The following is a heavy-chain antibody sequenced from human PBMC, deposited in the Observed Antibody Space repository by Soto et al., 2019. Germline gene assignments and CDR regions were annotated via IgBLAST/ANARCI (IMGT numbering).Heavy chain of an antibody. D-gene: IGHD1-26*01. V-gene: IGHV3-15*01. CDR3: STDIGIYGLDI. J-gene: IGHJ6*02. CDR2: IKSKTDGGTA. CDR1: RFSFTNAW. Sequence: EVQLVESGGGFVQPGGSLRLSCVASRFSFTNAWMSWVRQAPGKGPEWVGRIKSKTDGGTADYAAPVKGRFTISIDDSQITLYLHMDSLKVEDTALYHCSTDIGIYGLDIWGQGTTVTVSS.